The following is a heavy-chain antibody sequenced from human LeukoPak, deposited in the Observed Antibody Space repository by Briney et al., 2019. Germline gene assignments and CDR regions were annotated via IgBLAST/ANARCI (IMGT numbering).Heavy chain of an antibody. CDR3: ARDPTYYDILTGLLDY. Sequence: PGGSLRLSCAASGFTFSSYWMSWVRQAPGKGLECVANLKQDGSEKYYVDSVKGRFTISRDNAKNSLYLQMNSLRAEDTAVYYCARDPTYYDILTGLLDYWGQGTLVTVSS. J-gene: IGHJ4*02. V-gene: IGHV3-7*01. CDR2: LKQDGSEK. D-gene: IGHD3-9*01. CDR1: GFTFSSYW.